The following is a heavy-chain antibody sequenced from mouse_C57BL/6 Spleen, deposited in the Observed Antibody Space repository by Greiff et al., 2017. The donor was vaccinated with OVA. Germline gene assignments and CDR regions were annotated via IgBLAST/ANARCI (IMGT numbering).Heavy chain of an antibody. CDR2: INYDGSST. CDR3: AREAHFYGKAMDY. V-gene: IGHV5-16*01. Sequence: EVKLEESEGGLVQPGSSMKLSCTASGFTFSDYYMAWVRQVPEKGLEWVANINYDGSSTYYLDSLKSRFIISRDNAKNILYLQMSSLKSEDTATYYSAREAHFYGKAMDYWGQGTSVTVSS. D-gene: IGHD1-1*01. J-gene: IGHJ4*01. CDR1: GFTFSDYY.